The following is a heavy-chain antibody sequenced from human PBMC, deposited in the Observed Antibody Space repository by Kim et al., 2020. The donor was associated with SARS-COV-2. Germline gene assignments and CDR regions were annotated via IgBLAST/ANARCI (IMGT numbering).Heavy chain of an antibody. Sequence: SETLSLTCTVSGGSISSGSYYWSWIRQPAGKGLEWIGRIYTSGSTNYNPSLKSRVTISVDTSKNQFSLKLSSVTAADTAVYYCARDPMTTYYYYYGMDVWGQGTTVTVSS. D-gene: IGHD4-17*01. V-gene: IGHV4-61*02. CDR2: IYTSGST. CDR3: ARDPMTTYYYYYGMDV. CDR1: GGSISSGSYY. J-gene: IGHJ6*02.